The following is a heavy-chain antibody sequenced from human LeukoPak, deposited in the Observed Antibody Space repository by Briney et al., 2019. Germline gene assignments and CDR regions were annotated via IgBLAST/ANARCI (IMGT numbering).Heavy chain of an antibody. CDR3: ARYYYGSGSYYYFDS. V-gene: IGHV4-39*01. CDR2: IYYSGST. J-gene: IGHJ4*02. D-gene: IGHD3-10*01. CDR1: GGSISSSSYY. Sequence: SETLSLTCTVSGGSISSSSYYWGWIRQPPGKGLEWIGNIYYSGSTYYNPSLKSRVTMSVDTSKNQFSLKLSSVTAADTAVYYCARYYYGSGSYYYFDSWGQGTLVTVSS.